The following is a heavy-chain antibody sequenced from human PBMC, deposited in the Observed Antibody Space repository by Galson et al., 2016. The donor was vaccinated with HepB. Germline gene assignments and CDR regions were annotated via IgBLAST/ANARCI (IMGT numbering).Heavy chain of an antibody. J-gene: IGHJ4*02. CDR2: IQNSGENT. V-gene: IGHV3-23*01. CDR1: GFTFRNYG. Sequence: SLRLSCAVSGFTFRNYGMAWVRQAPGEGLEWVSSIQNSGENTHYADSVKDRFTISRDNSRNTLYLQMNSLRVGDTAVYYCASQLWNTDYWGQGTRVVVSS. CDR3: ASQLWNTDY. D-gene: IGHD1/OR15-1a*01.